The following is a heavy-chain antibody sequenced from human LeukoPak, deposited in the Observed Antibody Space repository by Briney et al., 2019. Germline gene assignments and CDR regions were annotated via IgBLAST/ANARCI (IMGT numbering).Heavy chain of an antibody. J-gene: IGHJ5*02. CDR2: IVVGSGNT. V-gene: IGHV1-58*02. CDR3: AATPYDGQGRWFDP. CDR1: GFTFTSSA. Sequence: ASVKVSCKASGFTFTSSAMQWVRQARGQRLEWIGWIVVGSGNTNYAQKFQERVTITRDMSTSTAYMELSSLRSEGTAVYYCAATPYDGQGRWFDPWGQGTLVTVSS. D-gene: IGHD3-16*01.